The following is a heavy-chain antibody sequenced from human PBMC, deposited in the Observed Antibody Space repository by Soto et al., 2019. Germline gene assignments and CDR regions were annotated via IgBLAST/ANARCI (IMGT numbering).Heavy chain of an antibody. J-gene: IGHJ6*02. CDR3: ARFYSSAARPRPSYYYGMDV. Sequence: GASVKVSCKASGGTFSSYAISWVRQAPGQGLEWMGGIIPIFGTANYAQKFQGRVTITADKSTSTAYMELSSLRSEDTAVYYCARFYSSAARPRPSYYYGMDVWGQGTTVTVSS. V-gene: IGHV1-69*06. CDR1: GGTFSSYA. CDR2: IIPIFGTA. D-gene: IGHD6-6*01.